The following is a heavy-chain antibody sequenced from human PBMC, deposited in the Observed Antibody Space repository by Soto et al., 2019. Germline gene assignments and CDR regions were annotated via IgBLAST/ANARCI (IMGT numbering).Heavy chain of an antibody. CDR2: ISYDGSNK. J-gene: IGHJ4*02. V-gene: IGHV3-30*18. CDR3: AKEGVLMVYALFFDY. D-gene: IGHD2-8*01. CDR1: GFTFSSYG. Sequence: GGSLRLSCAASGFTFSSYGMHWVRQAPGKGLEWVAVISYDGSNKYYADSVKGRFTISRDNSKNTLYLQMNSLRAEDTAVYYCAKEGVLMVYALFFDYWGQGTLVTVSS.